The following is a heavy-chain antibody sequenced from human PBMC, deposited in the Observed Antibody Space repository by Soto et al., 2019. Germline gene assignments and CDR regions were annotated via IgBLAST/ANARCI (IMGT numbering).Heavy chain of an antibody. CDR1: GYSFTSYW. J-gene: IGHJ3*02. CDR2: IYPGDSDT. D-gene: IGHD6-6*01. V-gene: IGHV5-51*01. Sequence: GESLKISCKGSGYSFTSYWIGWVRQMPGKGLEWMGIIYPGDSDTRYSPSFQGQVTISADKSISTAYLQWSSLKASDTAMYYCARLGAARPSRHSAFDIWGQGTMVTVSS. CDR3: ARLGAARPSRHSAFDI.